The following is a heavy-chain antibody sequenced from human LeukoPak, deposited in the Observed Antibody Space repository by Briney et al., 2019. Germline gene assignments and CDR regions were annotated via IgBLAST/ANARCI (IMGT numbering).Heavy chain of an antibody. Sequence: SETLSLTCTVSGDSISSSKDYWGWIRQPPGKGLEWIGSIHYSGTTYYNPSLKSRVTISVDKSKNQFSLKLSSVTAADTAVYYCASLIAARDYWGQGTLVTVSS. CDR1: GDSISSSKDY. V-gene: IGHV4-39*07. CDR3: ASLIAARDY. J-gene: IGHJ4*02. D-gene: IGHD6-6*01. CDR2: IHYSGTT.